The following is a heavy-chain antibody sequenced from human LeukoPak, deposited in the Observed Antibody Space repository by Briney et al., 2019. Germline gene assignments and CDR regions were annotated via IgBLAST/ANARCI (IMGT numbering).Heavy chain of an antibody. D-gene: IGHD1-1*01. CDR2: ISYSGST. V-gene: IGHV4-59*12. Sequence: SETLSLTCTVSGGSISSYYWSWIRQPPGKGLEWIGYISYSGSTYYNPSLKSRVTISVDTSKSQFSLKLSSVTAADTAVYYCARLSSRTGSDYWGQGTLVTVSS. CDR3: ARLSSRTGSDY. CDR1: GGSISSYY. J-gene: IGHJ4*02.